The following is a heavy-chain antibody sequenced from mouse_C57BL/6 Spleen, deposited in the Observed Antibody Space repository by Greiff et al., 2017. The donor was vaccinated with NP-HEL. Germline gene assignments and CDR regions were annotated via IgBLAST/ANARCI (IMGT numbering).Heavy chain of an antibody. V-gene: IGHV5-17*01. D-gene: IGHD1-1*01. Sequence: EVKVVESGGGLVKPGGSLKLSCAASGFTFSDYGMHWVRQAPEKGLEWVAYISSGSSTIYYVDTVKGRFTMSRDNAKNTLFLQMTSLRSEDTAMYYCARRPITTVVAIDYWGQGTTLTVSS. J-gene: IGHJ2*01. CDR3: ARRPITTVVAIDY. CDR2: ISSGSSTI. CDR1: GFTFSDYG.